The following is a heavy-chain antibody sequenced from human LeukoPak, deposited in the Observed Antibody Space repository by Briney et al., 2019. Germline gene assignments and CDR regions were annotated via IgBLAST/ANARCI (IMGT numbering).Heavy chain of an antibody. D-gene: IGHD6-19*01. V-gene: IGHV1-2*02. CDR1: GYTFSDYY. Sequence: ASVKVSCKASGYTFSDYYIHWARQVPGQGLEWMGWINSNSAGTKYAQKFQGRVTMTRDTSISTVYMELSRLRSDDTAVYYCAAPDSSVWTSDFDHWGQGTLVTVSS. CDR2: INSNSAGT. J-gene: IGHJ4*02. CDR3: AAPDSSVWTSDFDH.